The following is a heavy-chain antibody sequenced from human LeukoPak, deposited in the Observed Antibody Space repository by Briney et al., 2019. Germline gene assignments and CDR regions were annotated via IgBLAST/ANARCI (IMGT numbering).Heavy chain of an antibody. CDR2: IYSGGST. CDR1: GFTVSSNY. CDR3: ARVLAMVRGVIDY. Sequence: GGSLRLSCAASGFTVSSNYMSWVRQAPGKGLEWVSVIYSGGSTYYADSVKGRFTISRDNSKNTLYLQMNSLRVEDTAVYYCARVLAMVRGVIDYWGQGTLVTVSS. D-gene: IGHD3-10*01. V-gene: IGHV3-66*01. J-gene: IGHJ4*02.